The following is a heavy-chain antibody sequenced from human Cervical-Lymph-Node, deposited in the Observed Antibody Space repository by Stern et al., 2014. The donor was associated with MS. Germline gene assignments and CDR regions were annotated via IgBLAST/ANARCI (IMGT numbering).Heavy chain of an antibody. J-gene: IGHJ6*02. Sequence: EVQLVESGGGLIQPGGSLRLSCAASGFTVSSNYMSWVRQAPGKGLEWVSVIYSGGSTYYADSVKGRFTISRDNSKNTLYLQMNSLRAEDTAVYYCARVEYSSSWDYYYGMDVWGQGTTVTVSS. CDR2: IYSGGST. V-gene: IGHV3-53*01. D-gene: IGHD6-13*01. CDR1: GFTVSSNY. CDR3: ARVEYSSSWDYYYGMDV.